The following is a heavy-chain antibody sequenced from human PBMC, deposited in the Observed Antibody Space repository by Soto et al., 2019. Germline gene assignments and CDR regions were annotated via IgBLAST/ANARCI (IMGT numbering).Heavy chain of an antibody. CDR1: GYTFTGYY. V-gene: IGHV1-2*02. CDR3: AREEGFRITMDRGRWFDP. D-gene: IGHD3-10*01. Sequence: QIQLVQSGAEVKKPGASVKVSCRASGYTFTGYYLHWVRQAPGQGLEWMGWVNPISGDTNYAQKFQDRVIMTRDRSITTVHMELSRLRSDDTAVYYCAREEGFRITMDRGRWFDPWGQGTVVTVSS. J-gene: IGHJ5*02. CDR2: VNPISGDT.